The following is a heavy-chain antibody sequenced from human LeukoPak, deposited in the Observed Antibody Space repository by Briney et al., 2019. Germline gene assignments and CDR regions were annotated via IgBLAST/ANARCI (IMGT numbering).Heavy chain of an antibody. CDR3: ARDRTYSGSSQIFDY. CDR1: GGSISSYY. J-gene: IGHJ4*02. V-gene: IGHV4-4*07. Sequence: PSETLSLTCTVSGGSISSYYWSWIRQPAGKGLEWIGRIYTSGSTNYNPSLKSRVTMSVDTSKNQFPLKLSSVTAADTAVYYCARDRTYSGSSQIFDYWGQGTLVTVSS. D-gene: IGHD1-26*01. CDR2: IYTSGST.